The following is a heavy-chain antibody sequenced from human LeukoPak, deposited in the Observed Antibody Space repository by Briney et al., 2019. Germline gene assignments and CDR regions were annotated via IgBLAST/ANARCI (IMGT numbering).Heavy chain of an antibody. D-gene: IGHD1-1*01. CDR2: FYWDDDK. V-gene: IGHV2-5*02. CDR1: GFSLSTSGVG. CDR3: AHSPWTRVSDRYYFGS. Sequence: NASGPTLVNPTQTLTLTCTFSGFSLSTSGVGVGWIRQPPGRALEWLAIFYWDDDKRYSPSLKSRLTITKDTSKNQVVLTMTNMDPVDTATYYCAHSPWTRVSDRYYFGSWGQGTLVPVSS. J-gene: IGHJ4*02.